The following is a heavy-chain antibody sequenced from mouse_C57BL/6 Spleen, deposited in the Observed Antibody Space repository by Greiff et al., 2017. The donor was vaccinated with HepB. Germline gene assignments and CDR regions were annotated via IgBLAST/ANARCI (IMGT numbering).Heavy chain of an antibody. D-gene: IGHD2-2*01. CDR1: GFSLTSYG. J-gene: IGHJ4*01. V-gene: IGHV2-2*01. Sequence: VQLQQSGPGLVQPSQSLSITCTASGFSLTSYGVHWVRQSPGKGLEWLGVIWSGGSTDYNAAFISRLSISKDNSKSQVFFKMNRLQADDTAIYYCASYGYDLYAMDYWGQGTSVTVSS. CDR2: IWSGGST. CDR3: ASYGYDLYAMDY.